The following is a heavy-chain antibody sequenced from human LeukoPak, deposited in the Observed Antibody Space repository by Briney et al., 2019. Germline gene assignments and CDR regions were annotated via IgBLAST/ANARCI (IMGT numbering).Heavy chain of an antibody. CDR3: AKGGMSSSGLDY. J-gene: IGHJ4*02. CDR1: GFTFSSYA. D-gene: IGHD6-19*01. Sequence: PGGSLRLSCAASGFTFSSYAMTWVRQAPGKGLEWVSSLIDTGGSTYYAYSVKGRFTISRDNSKNTLYLQMNSLRAEDTALYYCAKGGMSSSGLDYWGQGTLVTVSS. V-gene: IGHV3-23*01. CDR2: LIDTGGST.